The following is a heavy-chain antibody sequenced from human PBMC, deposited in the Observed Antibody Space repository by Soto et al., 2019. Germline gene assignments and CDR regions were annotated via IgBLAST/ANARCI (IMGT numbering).Heavy chain of an antibody. Sequence: QVQLQESGPGLVKPSQTLSLTCTVSGGSISSGGYYWSWIRQHPGKGLEWIGYIYYSGSTYYNPSLKRRVTXSXAXXKTPFALQLSSVTAADTAVYYCARSPESTVTAFDYWGQGTLVTVSS. CDR1: GGSISSGGYY. CDR3: ARSPESTVTAFDY. D-gene: IGHD4-17*01. CDR2: IYYSGST. V-gene: IGHV4-31*03. J-gene: IGHJ4*02.